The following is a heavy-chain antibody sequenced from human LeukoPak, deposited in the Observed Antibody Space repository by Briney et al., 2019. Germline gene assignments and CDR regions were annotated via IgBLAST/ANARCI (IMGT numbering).Heavy chain of an antibody. CDR1: GFTFSSYG. J-gene: IGHJ4*02. CDR3: ARPSPPGDGYNPCDY. D-gene: IGHD5-24*01. Sequence: PGGSLRLSCAASGFTFSSYGMHWVRQAPGKGLEWVAFIRYDGSNKYYADSVKGRFTISRDNSKNTVYLQMNSLKTEDSAMYYCARPSPPGDGYNPCDYWGPGALVVVSS. V-gene: IGHV3-30*02. CDR2: IRYDGSNK.